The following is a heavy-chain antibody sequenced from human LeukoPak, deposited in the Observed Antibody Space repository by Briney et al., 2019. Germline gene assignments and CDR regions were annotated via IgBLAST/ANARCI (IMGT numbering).Heavy chain of an antibody. CDR1: GYTLTELS. Sequence: ASVKVSCKVSGYTLTELSVHWVRQAPGKGLEWMGGFDPEDGETIYAQKFQGRVTITRDTSASTAYMELSSLRSEDTAVYYCAREGVMPWGQGTLVTVSS. J-gene: IGHJ4*02. CDR3: AREGVMP. CDR2: FDPEDGET. V-gene: IGHV1-24*01. D-gene: IGHD3-16*01.